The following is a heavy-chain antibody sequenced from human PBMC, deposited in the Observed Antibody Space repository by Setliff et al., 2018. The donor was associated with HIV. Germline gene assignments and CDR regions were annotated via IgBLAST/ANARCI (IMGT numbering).Heavy chain of an antibody. CDR2: IDYNAITT. CDR1: GFNINRYW. CDR3: ARDPASIAYYARFDY. D-gene: IGHD3-22*01. V-gene: IGHV3-74*01. Sequence: SLRLSCAASGFNINRYWMHWVRQGPGKGLVWVSRIDYNAITTNYADSVKGRFTISRDNAKNSLYLHMNSLRAEDTAVYYCARDPASIAYYARFDYWGQGTLVTVSS. J-gene: IGHJ4*02.